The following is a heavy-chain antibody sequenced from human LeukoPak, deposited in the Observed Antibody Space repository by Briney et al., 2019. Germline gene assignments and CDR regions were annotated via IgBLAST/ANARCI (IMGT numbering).Heavy chain of an antibody. CDR2: INPNSGGT. D-gene: IGHD1-20*01. CDR1: GYSFTGYS. CDR3: ATQNNSYFDY. J-gene: IGHJ4*02. V-gene: IGHV1-2*02. Sequence: ASVKVSCKASGYSFTGYSMHWVRQAPGQGLEWMGWINPNSGGTKFAQKFQGRVTMTRDTSISTAYVEVSRLRSDDTAVYYCATQNNSYFDYWGQGTLVTVSS.